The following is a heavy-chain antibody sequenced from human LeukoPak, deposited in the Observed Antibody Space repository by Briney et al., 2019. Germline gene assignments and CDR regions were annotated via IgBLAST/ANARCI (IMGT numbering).Heavy chain of an antibody. Sequence: GGSLRLSCAASGVALSSYAMSWVRQAPGKGLEWVSGISGSGGSTYYADSVKGRFTISRDISKNTLYLQVNSLRAEDTAVYYCAKGGIYYYDIGGYFFDYWGQGTLVTVSS. J-gene: IGHJ4*02. D-gene: IGHD3-22*01. CDR1: GVALSSYA. CDR3: AKGGIYYYDIGGYFFDY. V-gene: IGHV3-23*01. CDR2: ISGSGGST.